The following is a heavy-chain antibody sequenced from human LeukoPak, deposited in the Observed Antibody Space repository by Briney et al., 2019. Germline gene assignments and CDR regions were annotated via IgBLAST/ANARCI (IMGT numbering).Heavy chain of an antibody. CDR3: AHIYRPTGDYGDPRCYNY. Sequence: YGPTLVNPIQTLTLTCTFSGFSLSPSGVGAGWIRQPPGTALERLALIYWDDDKRYSPSLKSRLTITKDTSKNQVVLTMSNMDPVHTATYYSAHIYRPTGDYGDPRCYNYGGVGSLVTVYS. D-gene: IGHD4-17*01. J-gene: IGHJ4*02. CDR1: GFSLSPSGVG. CDR2: IYWDDDK. V-gene: IGHV2-5*02.